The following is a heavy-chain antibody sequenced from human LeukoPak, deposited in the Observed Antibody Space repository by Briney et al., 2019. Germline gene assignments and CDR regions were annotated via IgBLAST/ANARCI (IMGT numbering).Heavy chain of an antibody. D-gene: IGHD1-26*01. CDR3: ARGGKWWELPQIDY. CDR1: GGSFSGYY. Sequence: SETLSLTCAVYGGSFSGYYWSWIRQPPGKGLEWIGEINHSGSTNYNPSLKSRVTISVDTSKNQFSLKLSSVTAADTAVYYCARGGKWWELPQIDYWGQGTLVTVSS. V-gene: IGHV4-34*01. J-gene: IGHJ4*02. CDR2: INHSGST.